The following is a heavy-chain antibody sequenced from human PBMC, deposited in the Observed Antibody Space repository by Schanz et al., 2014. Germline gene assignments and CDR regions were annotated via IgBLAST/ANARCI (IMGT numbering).Heavy chain of an antibody. J-gene: IGHJ3*02. D-gene: IGHD3-10*01. CDR2: IDPSGDST. CDR1: GYTFIDYY. V-gene: IGHV1-46*01. Sequence: QVQLVQSGAEVKKPGASVKVSCKASGYTFIDYYMHWVRQAPGQGLEWMGWIDPSGDSTSYAQKFQGRVTMTRDTSTSTVIMELSRLRSEDTAVYYCTRNRRGVVASDAFDIWGHGTMVTVSS. CDR3: TRNRRGVVASDAFDI.